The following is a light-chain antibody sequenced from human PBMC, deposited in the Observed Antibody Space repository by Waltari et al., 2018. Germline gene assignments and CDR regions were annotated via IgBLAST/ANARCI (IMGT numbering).Light chain of an antibody. V-gene: IGLV4-69*01. CDR1: SGHSTYA. CDR3: HAGGIGVV. CDR2: IKSDGTY. J-gene: IGLJ2*01. Sequence: QLVLTQSPSFSASLGASVRLTCTLSSGHSTYAIGWHKQQPEKGPRYLMKIKSDGTYSKGDGIPVPFSGSSAGAELYLIISSLQSEDEADYYCHAGGIGVVFGGGTKVTVL.